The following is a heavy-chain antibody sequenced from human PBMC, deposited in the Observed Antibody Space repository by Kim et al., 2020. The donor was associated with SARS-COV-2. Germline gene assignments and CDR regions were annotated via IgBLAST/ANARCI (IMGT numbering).Heavy chain of an antibody. Sequence: GGSLRLSCAASGFTFSSYGMHWVRQAPGKGLEWVAVISYDGSNKYYADSVKGRFTISRDNSKNTLYLQMNSLRAEDTAVYYCAKATYYYDSSGYRSQYY. CDR3: AKATYYYDSSGYRSQYY. CDR2: ISYDGSNK. CDR1: GFTFSSYG. J-gene: IGHJ6*01. V-gene: IGHV3-30*18. D-gene: IGHD3-22*01.